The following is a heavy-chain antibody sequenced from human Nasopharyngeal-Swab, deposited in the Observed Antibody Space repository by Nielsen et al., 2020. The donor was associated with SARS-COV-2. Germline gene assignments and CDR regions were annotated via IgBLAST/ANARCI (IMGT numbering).Heavy chain of an antibody. Sequence: GESLKTSCAASGSTFSDYPMYWLRQAPGQGLEWVAVITYVGRHAAYADSVRGRFTISRDNTNNTLYLQMNSLRADDTAVYYCAGDRGYSGYIIDYWGQGTLVTVSS. CDR3: AGDRGYSGYIIDY. D-gene: IGHD5-12*01. J-gene: IGHJ4*02. CDR1: GSTFSDYP. V-gene: IGHV3-30*04. CDR2: ITYVGRHA.